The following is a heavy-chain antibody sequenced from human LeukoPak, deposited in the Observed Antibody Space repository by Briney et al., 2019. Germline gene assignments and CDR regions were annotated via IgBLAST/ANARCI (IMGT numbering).Heavy chain of an antibody. Sequence: PGGSLRLSCAASGFTFSSYGMHWVRQAPGNGLEWVAVIWYDGSNKYYADSVKGRFTISRDNSKNTLYLQMNSLRAEDTAVYYCARDGVAVAGKDYWGQGTLVTVSS. J-gene: IGHJ4*02. CDR3: ARDGVAVAGKDY. CDR1: GFTFSSYG. CDR2: IWYDGSNK. V-gene: IGHV3-33*01. D-gene: IGHD6-19*01.